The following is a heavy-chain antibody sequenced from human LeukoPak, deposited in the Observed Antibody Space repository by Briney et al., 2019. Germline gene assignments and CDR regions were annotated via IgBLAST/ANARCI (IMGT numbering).Heavy chain of an antibody. J-gene: IGHJ4*02. CDR2: ISYDGSNK. Sequence: GGSLRLSCAASGFTFSSYAMQWVRQAPGKGLEWVTFISYDGSNKYYADSVKGRFTISRDNSKNTLYLQMNSLGAEDTAVYYCAREGLAAGETDYWGQGTLVTVSS. V-gene: IGHV3-30-3*01. CDR1: GFTFSSYA. D-gene: IGHD6-13*01. CDR3: AREGLAAGETDY.